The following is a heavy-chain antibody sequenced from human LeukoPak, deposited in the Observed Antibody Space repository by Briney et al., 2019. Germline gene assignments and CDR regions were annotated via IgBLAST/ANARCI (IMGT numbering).Heavy chain of an antibody. V-gene: IGHV4-39*01. D-gene: IGHD1-1*01. J-gene: IGHJ4*02. CDR1: GGSISSNSYY. CDR2: IYYSGSP. Sequence: PSETLSLTCTVSGGSISSNSYYWGGIRQPPGKGLEWIGSIYYSGSPYYNPSLKSRVTISVDTSKNQFSLKVSSVTAADTAVYYCARWRTAKTGFDYWGQGTLVTVSS. CDR3: ARWRTAKTGFDY.